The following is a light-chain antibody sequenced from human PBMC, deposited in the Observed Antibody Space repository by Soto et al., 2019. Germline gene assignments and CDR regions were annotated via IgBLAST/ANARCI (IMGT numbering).Light chain of an antibody. CDR1: SSNIGSNT. CDR2: SNN. J-gene: IGLJ1*01. V-gene: IGLV1-44*01. CDR3: AAWDDSLNAHYV. Sequence: QSVLTQPPSASGTPGQRVTISCSGSSSNIGSNTVNWYQQLPGTAPKLLIYSNNRRPSGVPDRFSGSKSGTSASLAISGLQSEDEADYYCAAWDDSLNAHYVFGTGTKLTVL.